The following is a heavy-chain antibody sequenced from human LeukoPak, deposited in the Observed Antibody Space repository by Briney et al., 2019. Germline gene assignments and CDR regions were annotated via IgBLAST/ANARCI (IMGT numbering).Heavy chain of an antibody. J-gene: IGHJ4*02. CDR3: ARDPYYYDSSGLADY. Sequence: GGSLRLSCAASAFTFSSYWMSWVRQAPGKGLEWVANIKQDGSEKYYVDSVKGRFTISRDNAKNSLYLQMNSLRAEDTAVYYCARDPYYYDSSGLADYWGQGTLVTVSS. CDR2: IKQDGSEK. D-gene: IGHD3-22*01. V-gene: IGHV3-7*01. CDR1: AFTFSSYW.